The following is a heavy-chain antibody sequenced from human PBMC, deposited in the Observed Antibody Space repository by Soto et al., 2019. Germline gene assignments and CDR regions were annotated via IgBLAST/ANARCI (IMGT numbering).Heavy chain of an antibody. D-gene: IGHD3-22*01. V-gene: IGHV3-48*03. Sequence: GGSLRLSCAASGFNFRSYAMNWVRQAPGKGLEWLSFISSSGSSIYYEDSVKGRFTISRDNAKNSLYLQMKRRRGEDTATYYGARGYDDRTTKNYWGQGTMVTVSS. CDR1: GFNFRSYA. CDR3: ARGYDDRTTKNY. J-gene: IGHJ4*02. CDR2: ISSSGSSI.